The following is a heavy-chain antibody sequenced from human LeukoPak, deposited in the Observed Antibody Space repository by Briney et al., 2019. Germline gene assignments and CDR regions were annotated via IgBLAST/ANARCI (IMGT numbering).Heavy chain of an antibody. CDR3: ARVAAAAGTGDY. D-gene: IGHD6-13*01. CDR2: INHSGST. J-gene: IGHJ4*02. Sequence: PSETLSLTCAVYGGSFSGYYWSWIRQPPEKGLEWIGEINHSGSTNYNPSLKSRVTISVDTSKNQFSLKLSSVTAADTAVYYCARVAAAAGTGDYWGQGTLVTVSS. V-gene: IGHV4-34*01. CDR1: GGSFSGYY.